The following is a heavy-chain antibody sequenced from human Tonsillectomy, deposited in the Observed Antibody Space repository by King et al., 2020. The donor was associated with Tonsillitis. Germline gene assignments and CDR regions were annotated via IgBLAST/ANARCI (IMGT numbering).Heavy chain of an antibody. CDR2: IYDSGNA. J-gene: IGHJ5*01. CDR1: GGSISGGDFY. CDR3: GGYEGGVFDS. V-gene: IGHV4-31*03. Sequence: QLQESGPGLVKPSQTLSLTCTVSGGSISGGDFYWSWIRQHPGKGLEWIGYIYDSGNADYNPSLKSRLTISIDTSKNQFSLNLSSVTAADTAVYYCGGYEGGVFDSWGQGTLVTVSS. D-gene: IGHD2-15*01.